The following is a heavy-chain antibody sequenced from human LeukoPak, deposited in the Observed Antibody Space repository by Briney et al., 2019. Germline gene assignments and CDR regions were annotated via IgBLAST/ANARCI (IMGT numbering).Heavy chain of an antibody. V-gene: IGHV4-59*04. Sequence: SETLSLTCTVSGGSIGTYSWNWIRQPPGKGLEWIGNIHSSGNSFCNPSLKSRVTISVDTSKNQFSLKLSSVTAADTAVYYCEKDSHLDVWGQGTTVTVSS. CDR1: GGSIGTYS. J-gene: IGHJ6*02. D-gene: IGHD2-15*01. CDR2: IHSSGNS. CDR3: EKDSHLDV.